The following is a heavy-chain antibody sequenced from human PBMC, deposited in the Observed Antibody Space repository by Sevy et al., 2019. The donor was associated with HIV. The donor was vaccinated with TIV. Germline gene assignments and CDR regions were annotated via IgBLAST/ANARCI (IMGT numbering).Heavy chain of an antibody. CDR2: ISGSGSYI. V-gene: IGHV3-21*01. CDR1: GFAFSSHS. CDR3: VREAANIRYFDY. Sequence: LGGSLRLSCAASGFAFSSHSMNWVRQAPGKGLEWVSSISGSGSYIYYADSVQGRFIISRDNAKNSLYLQINSLRPEDTAVYYCVREAANIRYFDYWGQGTLVTVSS. D-gene: IGHD2-15*01. J-gene: IGHJ4*02.